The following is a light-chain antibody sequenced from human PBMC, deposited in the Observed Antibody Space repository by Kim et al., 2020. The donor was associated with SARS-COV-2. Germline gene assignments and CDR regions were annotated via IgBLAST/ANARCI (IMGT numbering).Light chain of an antibody. CDR1: QSISSY. CDR3: QQSYSTPRP. CDR2: AAS. J-gene: IGKJ4*01. V-gene: IGKV1-39*01. Sequence: DIQMTQSPSSLSASVGDRVTITCRASQSISSYLNWYQQKPGKAPKLLIYAASSLQSGVPSRFSGSGSGTDFTLTISSLQPEDFATYYCQQSYSTPRPFGGGTKVDIK.